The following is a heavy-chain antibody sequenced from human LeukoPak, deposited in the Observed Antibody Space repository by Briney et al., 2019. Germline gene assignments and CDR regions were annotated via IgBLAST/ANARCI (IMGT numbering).Heavy chain of an antibody. J-gene: IGHJ5*02. Sequence: PGGSLRLSCAASGFTFSSYAMHWVRQAPGKGLEWVAVISYDGSNKYYADSVKGRFTISRDNSKNTLYLQMISLRAEDTAVYYCASYTGGTVTTYGWFDPWGQGTLVTVSS. V-gene: IGHV3-30-3*01. D-gene: IGHD4-17*01. CDR1: GFTFSSYA. CDR2: ISYDGSNK. CDR3: ASYTGGTVTTYGWFDP.